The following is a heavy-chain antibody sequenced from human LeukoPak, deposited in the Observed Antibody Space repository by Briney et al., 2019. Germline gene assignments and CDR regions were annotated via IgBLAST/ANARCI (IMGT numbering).Heavy chain of an antibody. CDR1: GYTFTGYY. D-gene: IGHD3-16*01. Sequence: VASVKVSCKASGYTFTGYYMHWVRQAPGQGLEWMGRINPNSGGTNYAQKFQGRVTMTRDTSTSTVYMELSSLRSEDTAVYYCASRRDGSNYAAFDIWGQGTMVTVSS. J-gene: IGHJ3*02. CDR3: ASRRDGSNYAAFDI. V-gene: IGHV1-2*06. CDR2: INPNSGGT.